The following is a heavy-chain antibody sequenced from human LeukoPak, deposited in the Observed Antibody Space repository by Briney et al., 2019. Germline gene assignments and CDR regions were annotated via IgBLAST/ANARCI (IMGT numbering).Heavy chain of an antibody. V-gene: IGHV4-59*08. D-gene: IGHD3-9*01. CDR3: ARHVWLQPFDY. J-gene: IGHJ4*02. CDR1: GGSMNSYY. CDR2: IYYSGST. Sequence: SETLSLTCSVSGGSMNSYYWSWVRQAPGKGLEWIGYIYYSGSTNYNPSLKSRVTISVDTSNNQFSLKLSSVTAADTAVYYGARHVWLQPFDYWGQGTLVTVSS.